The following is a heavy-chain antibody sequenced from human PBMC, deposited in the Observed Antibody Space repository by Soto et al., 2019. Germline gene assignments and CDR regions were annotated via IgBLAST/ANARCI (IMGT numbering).Heavy chain of an antibody. CDR3: ATSQKGYNWNYFDH. J-gene: IGHJ4*02. D-gene: IGHD1-20*01. CDR2: VFYTGFT. CDR1: GASISCSYYY. V-gene: IGHV4-39*01. Sequence: SATLSLSCAVSGASISCSYYYWACLLHSPGKGPEWIGSVFYTGFTSYNPSLESRVSVSVDTSKSQFSLKLSAVTAADTAVYYCATSQKGYNWNYFDHWGQGALVTVS.